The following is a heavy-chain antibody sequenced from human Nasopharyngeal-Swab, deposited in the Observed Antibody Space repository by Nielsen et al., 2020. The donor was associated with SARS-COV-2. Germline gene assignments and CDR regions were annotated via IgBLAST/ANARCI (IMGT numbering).Heavy chain of an antibody. CDR2: MNPHTGNT. CDR1: GYTFTSHD. J-gene: IGHJ2*01. CDR3: ARGVGGYFDL. D-gene: IGHD1-26*01. Sequence: ALVKVSCKSSGYTFTSHDINWVREATGQGLEWMGWMNPHTGNTGSAQKYQGRVSMTRNSSKSTAYMELSSLTSEDTAVYYCARGVGGYFDLWGRGTLVTVSS. V-gene: IGHV1-8*01.